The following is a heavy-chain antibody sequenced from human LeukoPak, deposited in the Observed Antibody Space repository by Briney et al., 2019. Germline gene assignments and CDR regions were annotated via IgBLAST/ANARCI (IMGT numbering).Heavy chain of an antibody. CDR2: IYYSGST. Sequence: PSETLSLTCTVSGGSISTYYWSWIRQPPGKGLEWIGYIYYSGSTNYNPSLKSRVTTSVDTANNQFSLKLSSVTAADTAVYYCASGMGGNLLGYFDYWGQGTLVTVSS. CDR3: ASGMGGNLLGYFDY. J-gene: IGHJ4*02. V-gene: IGHV4-59*08. CDR1: GGSISTYY. D-gene: IGHD4-23*01.